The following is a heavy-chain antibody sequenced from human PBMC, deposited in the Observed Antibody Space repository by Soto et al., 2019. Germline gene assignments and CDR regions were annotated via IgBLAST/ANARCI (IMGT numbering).Heavy chain of an antibody. CDR2: TYYRSRFFS. Sequence: SQTLSLTCAISGDSVSSYSAAWNWIRQSPSGGLEWLGRTYYRSRFFSDYAESVKSRIIINPDTSKNQFSLQLKSVTPEDTAVYYCARLRSLATPFDYWGQGTLVTVSS. CDR3: ARLRSLATPFDY. J-gene: IGHJ4*02. CDR1: GDSVSSYSAA. D-gene: IGHD1-26*01. V-gene: IGHV6-1*01.